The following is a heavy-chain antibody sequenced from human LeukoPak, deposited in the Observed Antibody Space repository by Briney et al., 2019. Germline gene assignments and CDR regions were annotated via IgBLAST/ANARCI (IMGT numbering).Heavy chain of an antibody. J-gene: IGHJ4*02. D-gene: IGHD3-22*01. V-gene: IGHV1-18*01. CDR3: ARVGAYYYDSSGYWPFDY. CDR1: GYTFTSYG. CDR2: ISAYNGNT. Sequence: ASVKVSCKASGYTFTSYGISWVRQAPGQGIEWMGWISAYNGNTNYAQKLQGRVTMTTDTSTSTAYMELRSLRSDDTAVYYCARVGAYYYDSSGYWPFDYWGQGTLVTVSS.